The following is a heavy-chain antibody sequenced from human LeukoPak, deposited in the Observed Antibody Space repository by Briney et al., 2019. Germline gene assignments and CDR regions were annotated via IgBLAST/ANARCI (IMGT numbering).Heavy chain of an antibody. D-gene: IGHD5-18*01. Sequence: ASVKVSCKASGYTFTGYYMHWVRQAPGQGLEWMGWINPNSGGTNYAQKFQGRVTMTRDTSISTAYMELSRLRSDDTAVYYCARDLGTAMVRYYFDYWGQGTLVTVSS. CDR2: INPNSGGT. V-gene: IGHV1-2*02. J-gene: IGHJ4*02. CDR1: GYTFTGYY. CDR3: ARDLGTAMVRYYFDY.